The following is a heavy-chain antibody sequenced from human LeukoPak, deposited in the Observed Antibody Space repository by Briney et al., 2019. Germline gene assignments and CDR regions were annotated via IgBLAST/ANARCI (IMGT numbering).Heavy chain of an antibody. CDR2: QDGNNK. J-gene: IGHJ4*02. CDR1: GFTVRSYT. D-gene: IGHD5-12*01. V-gene: IGHV3-30-3*01. Sequence: GGSLRLSCAASGFTVRSYTCDWVREAPGKGLEWVAVQDGNNKYYTDSVKGRFTISRDNSKNTLYLQMNSLRAEDTAVYYCARDDRGYSGYHFDHWGQGTLVTVSS. CDR3: ARDDRGYSGYHFDH.